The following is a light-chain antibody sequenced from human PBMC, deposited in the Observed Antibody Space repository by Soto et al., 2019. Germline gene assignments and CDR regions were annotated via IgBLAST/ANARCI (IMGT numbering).Light chain of an antibody. Sequence: EIVLTQSPGTLSLSPGQRATLSCRASQSVSSSSLAWYQQRPGQAPRLLIYGASRRATGIPDRFSGSGSGTDFTLTISRLEPEDVAVYYCQHYGASPTYTFGQGTKLEIK. V-gene: IGKV3-20*01. CDR3: QHYGASPTYT. J-gene: IGKJ2*01. CDR1: QSVSSSS. CDR2: GAS.